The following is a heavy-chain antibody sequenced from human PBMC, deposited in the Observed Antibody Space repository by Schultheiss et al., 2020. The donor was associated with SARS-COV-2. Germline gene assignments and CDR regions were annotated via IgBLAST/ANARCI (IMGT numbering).Heavy chain of an antibody. CDR3: ARDRGSGWYWGLDY. Sequence: GGSLRLSCAASGFTFSSYGMHWVRQAPGKGLEWVAVIWYDGSNKYYADSVKGRFTISRDNSKNTLYLQMNSLRAEDTAVYYCARDRGSGWYWGLDYWGQGTLVTVSS. CDR1: GFTFSSYG. V-gene: IGHV3-33*01. J-gene: IGHJ4*02. D-gene: IGHD6-19*01. CDR2: IWYDGSNK.